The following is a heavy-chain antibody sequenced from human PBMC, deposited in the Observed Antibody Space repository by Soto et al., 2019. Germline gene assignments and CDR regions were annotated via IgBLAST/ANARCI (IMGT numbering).Heavy chain of an antibody. CDR2: IIPILGIA. D-gene: IGHD6-13*01. CDR3: AIIAAPTVDY. Sequence: QVQLVQSGAEVKKPGSSVKVSCKASGGTFSSYTISLVRQAPGQGLEWMGRIIPILGIANYAQKFQGRVTITADKSTSTAYMELSSLRSEDTAVYYCAIIAAPTVDYWGQGTLVTVSS. CDR1: GGTFSSYT. V-gene: IGHV1-69*02. J-gene: IGHJ4*02.